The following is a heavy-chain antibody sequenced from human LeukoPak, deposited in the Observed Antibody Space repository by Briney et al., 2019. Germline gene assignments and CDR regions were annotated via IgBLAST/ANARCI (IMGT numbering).Heavy chain of an antibody. CDR3: ARDRNYYGSGSYYLRRVYYMDV. CDR2: IYTSGST. J-gene: IGHJ6*03. CDR1: GGSISSYY. V-gene: IGHV4-4*07. D-gene: IGHD3-10*01. Sequence: PSETLSLTCTVSGGSISSYYWSWIRQPAGKGLEWIGRIYTSGSTNYNPSLKSRVTVSVDTSKNQFSLKLSSVTAADTAVYYCARDRNYYGSGSYYLRRVYYMDVWGKGTTVTVSS.